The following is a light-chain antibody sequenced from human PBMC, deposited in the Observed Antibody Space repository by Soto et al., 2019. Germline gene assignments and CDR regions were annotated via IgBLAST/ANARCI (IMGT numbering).Light chain of an antibody. V-gene: IGKV3-20*01. Sequence: SVLTQPPGTLSLSPGERATLSCRASQSVGSTYLAWYQQKPGQAPRLLIYSASSRATGIPDRFSGSGSGTDFTLTISRLEPEDFAVYYCQRYGGFGQGTKVDI. CDR2: SAS. CDR1: QSVGSTY. J-gene: IGKJ1*01. CDR3: QRYGG.